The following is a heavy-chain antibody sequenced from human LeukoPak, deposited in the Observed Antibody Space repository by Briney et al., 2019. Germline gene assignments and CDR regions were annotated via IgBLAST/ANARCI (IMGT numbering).Heavy chain of an antibody. J-gene: IGHJ4*02. Sequence: SGRSLRLSCAASGFTFSSYAMHWVRQAPGKGLEWVAVISYDGSNKYYADSVKGRFTISRDNSKNTLYLQMNSLRAEDTAVYYCAKRDYVWGSYPPGHWGQGTLVTVSS. CDR1: GFTFSSYA. D-gene: IGHD3-16*02. V-gene: IGHV3-30-3*02. CDR2: ISYDGSNK. CDR3: AKRDYVWGSYPPGH.